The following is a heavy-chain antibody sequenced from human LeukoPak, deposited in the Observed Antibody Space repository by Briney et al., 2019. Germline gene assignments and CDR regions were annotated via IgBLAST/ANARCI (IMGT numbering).Heavy chain of an antibody. V-gene: IGHV4-30-2*01. CDR1: GGSISSGGYS. Sequence: SRTLSLTCAVSGGSISSGGYSWSWIRQPPGKGLEWIGYIYHSGSTYYNPSLKSRVTISVDRSKNQFSLKLSSVTAADTAVYYCARRNGGNLDYWGQGTLVTVSS. CDR2: IYHSGST. D-gene: IGHD4-23*01. J-gene: IGHJ4*02. CDR3: ARRNGGNLDY.